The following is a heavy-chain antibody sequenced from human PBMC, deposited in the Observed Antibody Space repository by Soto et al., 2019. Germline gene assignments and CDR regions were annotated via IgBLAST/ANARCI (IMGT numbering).Heavy chain of an antibody. D-gene: IGHD3-3*01. CDR1: GYTFTSYG. CDR2: ISAYNGNT. Sequence: GASVKVSCKASGYTFTSYGISWVRQAPGQGLEWMGWISAYNGNTNYAQKLQGRVTMTTDTSTSTAYMELRSLRSDDTAVYYCARGEATIFGVVIVYYYGMDVWGQGTTVTVSS. J-gene: IGHJ6*02. V-gene: IGHV1-18*01. CDR3: ARGEATIFGVVIVYYYGMDV.